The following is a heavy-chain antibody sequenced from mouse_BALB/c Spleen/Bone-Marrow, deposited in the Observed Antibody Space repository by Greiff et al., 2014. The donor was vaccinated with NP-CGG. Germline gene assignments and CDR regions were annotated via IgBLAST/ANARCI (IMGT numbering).Heavy chain of an antibody. V-gene: IGHV5-17*02. D-gene: IGHD2-14*01. CDR2: ISSGSSTI. Sequence: DVHLVESGGGLVQPGGSRKLSCAASGFTFSSFGMHWVRQAPEKGLEWVAYISSGSSTIYYADTVKGRFTISRDNPKNTLFLQMTSLRSEATAMYYCARDVPLYDVGYFDYWGQGTTLTVSS. J-gene: IGHJ2*01. CDR3: ARDVPLYDVGYFDY. CDR1: GFTFSSFG.